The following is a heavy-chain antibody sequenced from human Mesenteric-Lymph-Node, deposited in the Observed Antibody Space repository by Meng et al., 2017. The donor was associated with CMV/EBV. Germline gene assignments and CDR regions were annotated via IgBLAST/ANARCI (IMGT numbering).Heavy chain of an antibody. Sequence: GGSLRLSCAASGFSFSTYSMNWVRQPPGKGLEWVSSISYRSDYIYYADSVKGRFTISRDNAKSSLYLQMNNLRAEDTAVYYCARVGLLPNAINYAMDVWGQGTTVTVSS. J-gene: IGHJ6*02. CDR3: ARVGLLPNAINYAMDV. CDR2: ISYRSDYI. CDR1: GFSFSTYS. D-gene: IGHD2-8*01. V-gene: IGHV3-21*01.